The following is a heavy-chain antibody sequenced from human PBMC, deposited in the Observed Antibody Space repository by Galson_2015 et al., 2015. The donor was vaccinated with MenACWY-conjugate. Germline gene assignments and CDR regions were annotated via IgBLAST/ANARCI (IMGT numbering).Heavy chain of an antibody. Sequence: SLRLSCAASGFAFSSYTMSWVRQSPGKGLEWVSSISGSSSHIYYADSVKGRFIISRDNARNSLSLQMNSLRAEDTAVYYCARPLGIGSGSTGYWGQGTLVTVSS. J-gene: IGHJ4*02. D-gene: IGHD7-27*01. CDR1: GFAFSSYT. CDR2: ISGSSSHI. CDR3: ARPLGIGSGSTGY. V-gene: IGHV3-21*01.